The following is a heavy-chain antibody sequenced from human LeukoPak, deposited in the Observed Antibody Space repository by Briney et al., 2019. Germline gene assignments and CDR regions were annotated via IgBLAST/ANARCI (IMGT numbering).Heavy chain of an antibody. Sequence: PSETLSLTCTVSGGSISSFYWSWIRQPPGKGLEWIGYIYYSGSTKYNPSLKTRVTISADTSKNQFSLNLSSVTAADTAVYHCATRAGSSSWSEGFWTIWGQGTMVTVSS. D-gene: IGHD3/OR15-3a*01. CDR3: ATRAGSSSWSEGFWTI. J-gene: IGHJ3*02. CDR1: GGSISSFY. V-gene: IGHV4-59*01. CDR2: IYYSGST.